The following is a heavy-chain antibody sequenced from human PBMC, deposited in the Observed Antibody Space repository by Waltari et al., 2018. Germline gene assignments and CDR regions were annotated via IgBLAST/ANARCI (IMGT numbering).Heavy chain of an antibody. Sequence: QVQLVQSGAEVKKPGASVKVSCKASGYTFTSYDINWVRQATGQGLEWMGWMKPNSGNTGYAQKFQGRVTMTRNTSISTAYMELSSLRSEDTAFYYCARVKDGVVIGYFDCWGQGTLVTVSS. J-gene: IGHJ4*02. V-gene: IGHV1-8*01. CDR2: MKPNSGNT. CDR3: ARVKDGVVIGYFDC. D-gene: IGHD3-3*01. CDR1: GYTFTSYD.